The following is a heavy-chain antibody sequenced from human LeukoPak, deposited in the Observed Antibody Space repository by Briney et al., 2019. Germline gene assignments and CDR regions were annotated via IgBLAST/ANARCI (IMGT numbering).Heavy chain of an antibody. CDR3: ARDPGYCSSTSCHHVFDY. D-gene: IGHD2-2*01. CDR2: ISSSSSYI. V-gene: IGHV3-21*01. Sequence: PGGSLRLSCAASGFTFSSYSMNWVRQAPGKGLEWVSSISSSSSYIYYADSVKGRFTISRDSAKNSLYLQMDSLRAEDTAVYYCARDPGYCSSTSCHHVFDYWGQGTLVTVSS. J-gene: IGHJ4*02. CDR1: GFTFSSYS.